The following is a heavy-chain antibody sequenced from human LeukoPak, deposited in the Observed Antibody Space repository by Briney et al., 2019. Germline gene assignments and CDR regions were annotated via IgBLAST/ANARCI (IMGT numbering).Heavy chain of an antibody. CDR1: GGSISSYY. CDR2: IYYSGST. V-gene: IGHV4-59*08. CDR3: ARQRASVMITFGGVIVNPSTFDY. J-gene: IGHJ4*02. Sequence: PSETLSLTCTVSGGSISSYYWSWIRQPPGKGLEWIGYIYYSGSTNYNPSLKSRVTISVDTSKNQFSLKLSSVTAADTAVYYCARQRASVMITFGGVIVNPSTFDYWGQGTLVTVSS. D-gene: IGHD3-16*02.